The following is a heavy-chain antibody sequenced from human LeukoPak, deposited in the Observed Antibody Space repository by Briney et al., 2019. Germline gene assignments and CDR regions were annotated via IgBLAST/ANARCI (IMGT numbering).Heavy chain of an antibody. CDR2: ISGYNANT. CDR3: ARDLSLGRHDDGEPFDY. J-gene: IGHJ4*02. Sequence: AXVKVSCKPSGYTFTNHGISWVRQAPGQGLEWMGWISGYNANTNYVQKFRGRVTMTTDTSTSTAYMELRSLSSDDTALYYCARDLSLGRHDDGEPFDYWGQGTLVTVSS. D-gene: IGHD4-17*01. CDR1: GYTFTNHG. V-gene: IGHV1-18*01.